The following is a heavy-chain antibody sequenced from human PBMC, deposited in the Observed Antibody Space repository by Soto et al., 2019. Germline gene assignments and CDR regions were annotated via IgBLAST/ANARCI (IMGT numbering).Heavy chain of an antibody. CDR2: ITTSGDRT. CDR1: GFTFTCYA. CDR3: AKNYYFDY. D-gene: IGHD1-7*01. J-gene: IGHJ4*02. V-gene: IGHV3-23*01. Sequence: GGSLRLSCAAFGFTFTCYAMSWVRQAPGEGLAWVSSITTSGDRTYYADSVKGRFTISRDNSKNTLSLHMTSLRAEDTAVYYCAKNYYFDYWGQGALVTVSS.